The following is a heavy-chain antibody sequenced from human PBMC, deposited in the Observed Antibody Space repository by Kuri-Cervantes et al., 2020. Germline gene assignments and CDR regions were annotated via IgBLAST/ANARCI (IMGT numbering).Heavy chain of an antibody. CDR1: GGTFSSYA. CDR2: IILNFGTA. CDR3: ARIRRDCYDYYFDY. Sequence: SVKVSCKASGGTFSSYAIRWVRQAPGQGLEWMGWIILNFGTANYAQKFQGRVTITRDTSTSTAYMELSSLRSEDTAVYYCARIRRDCYDYYFDYWGQGTLVTVSS. V-gene: IGHV1-69*05. D-gene: IGHD5-24*01. J-gene: IGHJ4*02.